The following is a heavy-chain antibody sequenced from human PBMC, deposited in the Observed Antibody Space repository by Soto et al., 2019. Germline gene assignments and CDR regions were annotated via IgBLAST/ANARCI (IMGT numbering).Heavy chain of an antibody. CDR1: GGSISSGGYY. Sequence: QVQLQESGPGLVKPSQTLSLTCTVSGGSISSGGYYWNWIRHHPGQGLEWIGYIYYSGSTYYTPSVMGRVTISVDTSKNQFSLKLSSVTAADTAIYYCARADYLDYDMDVWGQGTTVTVSS. CDR3: ARADYLDYDMDV. J-gene: IGHJ6*02. CDR2: IYYSGST. D-gene: IGHD5-12*01. V-gene: IGHV4-31*03.